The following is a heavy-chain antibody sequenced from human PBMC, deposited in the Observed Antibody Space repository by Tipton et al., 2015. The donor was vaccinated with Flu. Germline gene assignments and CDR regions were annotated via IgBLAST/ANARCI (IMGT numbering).Heavy chain of an antibody. CDR1: GFTFSSYE. D-gene: IGHD7-27*01. J-gene: IGHJ4*02. CDR2: ISSSGNTI. V-gene: IGHV3-48*03. CDR3: ATLTGDDY. Sequence: EASGFTFSSYEMNWVRQAPGKGLEWVSYISSSGNTISYADSVRGRFTISRDNTKKSLSLQLNSLRAGDTAIYYCATLTGDDYWGQGTLVTVSS.